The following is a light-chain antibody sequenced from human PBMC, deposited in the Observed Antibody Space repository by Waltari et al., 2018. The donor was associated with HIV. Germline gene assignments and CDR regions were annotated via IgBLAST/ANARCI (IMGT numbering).Light chain of an antibody. V-gene: IGLV1-47*01. J-gene: IGLJ1*01. CDR2: KDT. Sequence: QPVLTQPPSASGTPGQRVTISCSGSSSTIENDNVYWYQQFPGAAPKLLIYKDTQRPLGVPDRFTGSKSGTSAYLAIGGLRSEDEADYYCVGWDSRLRGYVFGTGTKVTVL. CDR1: SSTIENDN. CDR3: VGWDSRLRGYV.